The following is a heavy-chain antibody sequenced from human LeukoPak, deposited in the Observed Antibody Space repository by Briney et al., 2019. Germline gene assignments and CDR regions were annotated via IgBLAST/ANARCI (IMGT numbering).Heavy chain of an antibody. Sequence: GGSLRLSSAASGFTFSSYSMNWVRQAPGKGLECVSSMSSSSSYIYYADSLKCRFTISRANAKNSLYLQMNSLRAEDTAVYYRARGSGSSGYSDYWGQGTLVTVSS. CDR1: GFTFSSYS. CDR2: MSSSSSYI. V-gene: IGHV3-21*01. D-gene: IGHD3-22*01. J-gene: IGHJ4*02. CDR3: ARGSGSSGYSDY.